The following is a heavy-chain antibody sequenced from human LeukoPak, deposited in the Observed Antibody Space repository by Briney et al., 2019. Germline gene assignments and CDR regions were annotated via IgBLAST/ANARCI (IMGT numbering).Heavy chain of an antibody. J-gene: IGHJ4*02. CDR3: AGRPAIAAAGDY. CDR1: GGTFSSYT. V-gene: IGHV1-69*06. Sequence: ASVKVSCKASGGTFSSYTISWVRQAPGQGLEWMGGIVPNSGTADYAQKFQGGVTITADKSTSTAYKELSSLRTEDTAVYYCAGRPAIAAAGDYWGQGTLVTVSS. D-gene: IGHD6-13*01. CDR2: IVPNSGTA.